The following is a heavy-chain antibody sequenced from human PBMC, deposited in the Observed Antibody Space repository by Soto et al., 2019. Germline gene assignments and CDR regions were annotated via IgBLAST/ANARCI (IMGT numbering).Heavy chain of an antibody. D-gene: IGHD2-15*01. CDR1: GYTFTSYG. Sequence: QVQLVQSGAEVKKPGASVKVSCKASGYTFTSYGISWVRQAPGQGLEWMGWISAYNGNTNYAQKLQGRVTMTTDTSPSTGYMGLRSLRFYDPAVYFRSRATPPFCCGGSFLSVPPPPHFDYWGQGTLVTVSS. CDR3: SRATPPFCCGGSFLSVPPPPHFDY. V-gene: IGHV1-18*01. CDR2: ISAYNGNT. J-gene: IGHJ4*02.